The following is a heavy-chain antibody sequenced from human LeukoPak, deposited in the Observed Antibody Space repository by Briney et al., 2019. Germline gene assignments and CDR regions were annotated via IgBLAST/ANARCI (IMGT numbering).Heavy chain of an antibody. CDR2: IRSKAYGGTT. V-gene: IGHV3-49*04. CDR1: GFTFGDYA. J-gene: IGHJ3*02. Sequence: GRSLRLSCTASGFTFGDYAMSWVRQAPGKGLEWVGFIRSKAYGGTTEYAASVRGRFTISRDDSKSIAYLQMNSLKTEDTAVYYCTRTIKRQSIMIVVVIGEEDAFDIWGQGTMVTVSS. CDR3: TRTIKRQSIMIVVVIGEEDAFDI. D-gene: IGHD3-22*01.